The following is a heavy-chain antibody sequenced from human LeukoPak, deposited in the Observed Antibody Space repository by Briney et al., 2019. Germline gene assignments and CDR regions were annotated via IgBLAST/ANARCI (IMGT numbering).Heavy chain of an antibody. CDR1: GFTFSTYS. J-gene: IGHJ4*02. V-gene: IGHV3-64D*09. CDR3: VRCKVGATFDY. CDR2: INNNGDGT. D-gene: IGHD1-26*01. Sequence: GGSLRLSCSASGFTFSTYSMYWVRQAPGKELENVSEINNNGDGTHNADSVKGRFTTSRHNSKNSLSLQMRSVRVEDTAVYYCVRCKVGATFDYWGQGILVTVSS.